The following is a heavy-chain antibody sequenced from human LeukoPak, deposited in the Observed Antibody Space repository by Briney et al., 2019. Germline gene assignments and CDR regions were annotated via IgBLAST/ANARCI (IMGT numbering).Heavy chain of an antibody. Sequence: GGSLRLSCAASGFTFSSYAMSWVRQAPGKGLEWVSAISGSGGSTYYADSVKGRFTISRDNPKNTLYLQMNSLRAEDTAVYYCAKDRPTLKYYYDSIPLDYWGQGTLVTVSS. D-gene: IGHD3-22*01. CDR1: GFTFSSYA. CDR3: AKDRPTLKYYYDSIPLDY. J-gene: IGHJ4*02. CDR2: ISGSGGST. V-gene: IGHV3-23*01.